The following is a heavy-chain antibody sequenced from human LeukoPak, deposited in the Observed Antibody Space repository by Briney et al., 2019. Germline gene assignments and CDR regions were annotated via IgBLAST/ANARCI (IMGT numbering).Heavy chain of an antibody. CDR2: ISSSGSTI. J-gene: IGHJ4*02. CDR1: GFTFSDYY. V-gene: IGHV3-11*01. CDR3: ARDLSSSWYRYYFDY. D-gene: IGHD6-13*01. Sequence: GGSLRLSCAASGFTFSDYYMSWIRQAPGKGLEWVSYISSSGSTIYYPDSVKGRFTISRDNAKNSLYLQMNSLRAEDTAVYYCARDLSSSWYRYYFDYWGQGTLVTVSS.